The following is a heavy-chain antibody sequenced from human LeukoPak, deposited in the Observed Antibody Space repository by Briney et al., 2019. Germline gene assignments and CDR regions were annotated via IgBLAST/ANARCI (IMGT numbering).Heavy chain of an antibody. J-gene: IGHJ3*02. CDR1: GFTFTSYA. CDR2: ISYDGSNK. CDR3: AREGLGYTYGYQAFDI. V-gene: IGHV3-30-3*01. D-gene: IGHD5-18*01. Sequence: PGGSLRLSCAASGFTFTSYAMHWVRQAPGKGLEWVAVISYDGSNKYYADSVKGRFTISRDNSKNTLYLQMNSLRAEDTALYYCAREGLGYTYGYQAFDIWGQGTMVTVSS.